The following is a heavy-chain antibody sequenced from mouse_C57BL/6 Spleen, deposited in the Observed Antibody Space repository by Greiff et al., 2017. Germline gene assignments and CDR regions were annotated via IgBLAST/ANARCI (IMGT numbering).Heavy chain of an antibody. CDR2: ISSGSSTI. Sequence: EVMLVESGGGLVKPGGSLKLSCAASGFTFSDYGMHWVRQAPEKGLEWVAYISSGSSTIYYADTVKGRFTISRDNAKNTLVLQMTSLRSEDTAMYYCARSVYYDYDGFDYWGQGTTLTVSS. V-gene: IGHV5-17*01. J-gene: IGHJ2*01. CDR3: ARSVYYDYDGFDY. D-gene: IGHD2-4*01. CDR1: GFTFSDYG.